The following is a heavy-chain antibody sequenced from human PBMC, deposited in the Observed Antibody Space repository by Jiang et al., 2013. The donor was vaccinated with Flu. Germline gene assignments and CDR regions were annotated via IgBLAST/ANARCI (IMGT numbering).Heavy chain of an antibody. Sequence: SGAEVKKPGASVKVSCKASGYTFTSYYMHWVRQAPGQGLEWMGIINPSGGSTSYAQKSQGRVTMTRDTSTSTVYMELSSLRSEDTAVYYCARVLLAYCGGDCYSGYAFDIWGQGTMVTVSS. CDR3: ARVLLAYCGGDCYSGYAFDI. CDR1: GYTFTSYY. CDR2: INPSGGST. J-gene: IGHJ3*02. V-gene: IGHV1-46*01. D-gene: IGHD2-21*02.